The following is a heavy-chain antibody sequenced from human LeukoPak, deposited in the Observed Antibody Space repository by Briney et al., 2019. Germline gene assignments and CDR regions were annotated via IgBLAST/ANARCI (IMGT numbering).Heavy chain of an antibody. CDR3: ARDLSPATTDYDSSGYYSH. CDR2: ISSSSSYI. Sequence: GGSLRLSCAASGFTFSIYSMKLVRQAPGKGLEWVSSISSSSSYIYYADSVKGRFTISRDDAKNSLYLQMNSLRAEDTAVYYCARDLSPATTDYDSSGYYSHWGQGTLVTVSS. CDR1: GFTFSIYS. V-gene: IGHV3-21*01. D-gene: IGHD3-22*01. J-gene: IGHJ4*02.